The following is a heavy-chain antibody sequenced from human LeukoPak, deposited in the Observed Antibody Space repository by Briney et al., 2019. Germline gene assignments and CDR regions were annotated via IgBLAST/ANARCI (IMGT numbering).Heavy chain of an antibody. D-gene: IGHD1-1*01. CDR2: IYYSGST. V-gene: IGHV4-39*01. CDR1: GGSISSSSYY. CDR3: ARRLFWNDAFDI. J-gene: IGHJ3*02. Sequence: SETLSHTCTVSGGSISSSSYYWGWIRQPPGKGREWIGSIYYSGSTYYNPSLKSRVTISVDTSKNQFSLKLSSVTAADTAVYYCARRLFWNDAFDIWGQGTMVTVSS.